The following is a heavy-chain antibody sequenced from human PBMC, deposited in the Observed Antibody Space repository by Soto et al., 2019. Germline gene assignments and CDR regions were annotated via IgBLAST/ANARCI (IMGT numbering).Heavy chain of an antibody. CDR2: CYYTGST. D-gene: IGHD5-12*01. CDR3: AGGTDGKKVAY. V-gene: IGHV4-61*03. J-gene: IGHJ4*02. CDR1: GGSVSSEHYY. Sequence: QVQLQESGPGLVKSSETLSLTCTGSGGSVSSEHYYWNWIRQPPGKGLEWIGYCYYTGSTNYNPYLESRLTMSVDMSKNHFSLKLNAVTAADTAVYYCAGGTDGKKVAYRGQRTLVTVSS.